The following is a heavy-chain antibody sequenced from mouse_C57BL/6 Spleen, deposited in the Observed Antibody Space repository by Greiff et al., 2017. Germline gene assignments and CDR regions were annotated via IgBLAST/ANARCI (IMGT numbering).Heavy chain of an antibody. CDR1: GFSLTSYG. CDR2: IWSGGST. V-gene: IGHV2-2*01. Sequence: VKLVESGPGLVQPSQSLSITCTVSGFSLTSYGVHWVRQSPGKGLEWLGVIWSGGSTDYNAAFISRLSISKDNSKSQVFFKMNSRQADDTAIYYCAIYYYGSSLYYAMDYWGQGTSVTVSS. CDR3: AIYYYGSSLYYAMDY. D-gene: IGHD1-1*01. J-gene: IGHJ4*01.